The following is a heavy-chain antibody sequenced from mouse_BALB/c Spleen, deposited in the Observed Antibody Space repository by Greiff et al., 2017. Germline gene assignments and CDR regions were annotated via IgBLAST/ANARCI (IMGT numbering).Heavy chain of an antibody. CDR1: GYSITSDYA. CDR3: ARGTGYQFAY. J-gene: IGHJ3*01. D-gene: IGHD2-2*01. CDR2: ISYSGST. V-gene: IGHV3-2*02. Sequence: EVKLVESGPGLVKPSQSLSLTCTVTGYSITSDYAWNWIRQFPGNKLEWMGYISYSGSTSYNPSLKSRISITRDTSKNQFFLQLNSVTTEDTATYYCARGTGYQFAYWGQGTLVTVSA.